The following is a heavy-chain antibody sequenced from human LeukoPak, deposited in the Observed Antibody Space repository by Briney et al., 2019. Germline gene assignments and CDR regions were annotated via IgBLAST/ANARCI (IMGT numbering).Heavy chain of an antibody. CDR1: GFTFSSYA. CDR2: ISNDGSNK. D-gene: IGHD7-27*01. V-gene: IGHV3-30*04. Sequence: GGSLRLSCAASGFTFSSYAMHWVRQAPGKGLEWVAVISNDGSNKYYADSVKGRFTISRDNSRNTVYLQMNSLRPEDTAVYYCAKDGDAGTSYYFYYMDVWGKGTTVTVSS. CDR3: AKDGDAGTSYYFYYMDV. J-gene: IGHJ6*03.